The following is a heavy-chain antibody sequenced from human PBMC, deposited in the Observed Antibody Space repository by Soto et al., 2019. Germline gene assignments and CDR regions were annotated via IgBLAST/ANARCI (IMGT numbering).Heavy chain of an antibody. J-gene: IGHJ3*02. CDR2: IYYSGST. CDR3: ARDYYDILTGQGPYDAFDI. D-gene: IGHD3-9*01. V-gene: IGHV4-59*01. CDR1: GGSISSYY. Sequence: SETLSLTCTVSGGSISSYYWSWIRQPPGKGLEWIGYIYYSGSTNYNPSLKSRVTISVDTSKNQFSLKLSSVTAADTAVYYCARDYYDILTGQGPYDAFDIWGQGTMVTVSS.